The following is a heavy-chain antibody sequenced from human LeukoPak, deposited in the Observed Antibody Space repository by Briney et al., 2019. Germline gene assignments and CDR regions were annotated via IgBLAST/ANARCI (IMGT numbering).Heavy chain of an antibody. CDR1: GGSISSYY. Sequence: PSETLSLTCTVSGGSISSYYWSWIRQPPGKGLEWIGYIYYSGSTNYNPSLKSRATISVDTSKNQFSLKLSSVTAADTAVYYCASSIAARPLDYWGQGTLVTVSS. CDR2: IYYSGST. J-gene: IGHJ4*02. D-gene: IGHD6-6*01. CDR3: ASSIAARPLDY. V-gene: IGHV4-59*01.